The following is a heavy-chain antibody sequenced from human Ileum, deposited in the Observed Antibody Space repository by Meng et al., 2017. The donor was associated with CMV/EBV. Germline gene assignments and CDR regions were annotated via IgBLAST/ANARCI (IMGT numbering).Heavy chain of an antibody. CDR2: INPNSGGT. D-gene: IGHD1-26*01. Sequence: ASVKVSCKTSGSTFTGTGYFVHWVRQAPGQGLEWMGWINPNSGGTNYARDFQGRVTVTRDTAMRTVHMQLSGLKSDDSASYFCSSTGDSTTATQALDYWGQGTLVTVSS. CDR3: SSTGDSTTATQALDY. V-gene: IGHV1-2*02. J-gene: IGHJ4*01. CDR1: GSTFTGTGYF.